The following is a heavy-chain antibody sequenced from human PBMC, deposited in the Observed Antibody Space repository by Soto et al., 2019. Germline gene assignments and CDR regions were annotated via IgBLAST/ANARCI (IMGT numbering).Heavy chain of an antibody. CDR1: GGSISSSNW. CDR2: IYHSGST. J-gene: IGHJ2*01. D-gene: IGHD3-3*01. CDR3: ARVGRPFLRISIFGSGGYFDL. V-gene: IGHV4-4*02. Sequence: QVQLQESGPGLVKPSGTLSLTCAVSGGSISSSNWWSWVRQPPGKGLEWIGEIYHSGSTNYNPSLKGRVTISLDKSQNQFSLKLSSVAGADTGVYYCARVGRPFLRISIFGSGGYFDLWGRGTLVTVSS.